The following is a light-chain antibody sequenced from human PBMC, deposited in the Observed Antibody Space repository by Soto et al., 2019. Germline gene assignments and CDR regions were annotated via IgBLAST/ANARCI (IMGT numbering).Light chain of an antibody. CDR1: SSDVGDYNY. V-gene: IGLV2-11*01. Sequence: QSALTQPRSVSGSPGQSVTISCTGTSSDVGDYNYVSWYQQYPGKAPKLVIYDVSKRPSGVPDRFSGSKSGNTASLTISGXQAXXXXXXXCCSFAGSYTFWVFGGGTKLTVL. J-gene: IGLJ3*02. CDR3: CSFAGSYTFWV. CDR2: DVS.